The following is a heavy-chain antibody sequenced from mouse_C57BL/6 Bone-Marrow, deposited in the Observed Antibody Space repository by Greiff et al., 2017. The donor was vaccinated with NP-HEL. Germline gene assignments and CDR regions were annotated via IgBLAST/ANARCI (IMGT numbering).Heavy chain of an antibody. Sequence: EVQLHQSGAELVKPGASVKLSCTASGFNIKDYYMHWVKQRTEQGLEWIGRIDPEDGETKYAPKFQGKATITADTSSNTAYLQLSSLTSEDTAVYYCARDLTTVVADWYFDVWGTGTTVTVSS. D-gene: IGHD1-1*01. CDR3: ARDLTTVVADWYFDV. V-gene: IGHV14-2*01. CDR2: IDPEDGET. CDR1: GFNIKDYY. J-gene: IGHJ1*03.